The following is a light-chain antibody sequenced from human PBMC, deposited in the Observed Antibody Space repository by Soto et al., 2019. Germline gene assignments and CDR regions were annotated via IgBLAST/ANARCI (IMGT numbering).Light chain of an antibody. J-gene: IGLJ1*01. Sequence: QSVLTQPASVSGSPGQSITISCTGTSSDVGGYDYVSWYQLHPGKAPKLMVFEVSNRPSAVSYRLSGYKSSNTASMTLYGLQVEDEANYFCSSYSISTAYLFATGTNATVL. V-gene: IGLV2-14*01. CDR3: SSYSISTAYL. CDR2: EVS. CDR1: SSDVGGYDY.